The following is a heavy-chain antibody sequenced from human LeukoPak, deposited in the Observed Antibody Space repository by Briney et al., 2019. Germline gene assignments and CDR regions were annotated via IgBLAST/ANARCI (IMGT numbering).Heavy chain of an antibody. D-gene: IGHD6-13*01. CDR2: IYYSGST. CDR1: GGSISSYY. V-gene: IGHV4-59*01. Sequence: SETLSLTCTVSGGSISSYYWSWIRQPPGKGLEWIAYIYYSGSTNYNPSLKSRVTISVDTSKNQFSLKLSSVTAADTAVYYCARDLLAAAGSWGVWFDPWGQGTLVTVSS. CDR3: ARDLLAAAGSWGVWFDP. J-gene: IGHJ5*02.